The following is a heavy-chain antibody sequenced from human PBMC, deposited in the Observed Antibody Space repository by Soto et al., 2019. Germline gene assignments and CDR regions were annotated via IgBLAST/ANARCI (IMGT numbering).Heavy chain of an antibody. Sequence: ASQTISWKCCGKSFTSYLIGLVLRMPGKGLEWMGIIYAGDSDTRYSPSFEGQVTISADKSVTTTYLQWSSLKALDNAMYYCATLPYDFGSGYYLYYYYGMDVWGQGNTVVVSS. CDR2: IYAGDSDT. CDR3: ATLPYDFGSGYYLYYYYGMDV. V-gene: IGHV5-51*01. J-gene: IGHJ6*02. D-gene: IGHD3-3*01. CDR1: GKSFTSYL.